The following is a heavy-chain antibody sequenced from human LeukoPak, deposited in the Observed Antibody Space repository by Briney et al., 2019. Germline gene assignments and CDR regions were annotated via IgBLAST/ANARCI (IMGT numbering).Heavy chain of an antibody. CDR2: IYYSGST. V-gene: IGHV4-59*01. J-gene: IGHJ3*02. CDR3: ATSLIAVAGPGAFDI. D-gene: IGHD6-19*01. CDR1: GGSLSSYY. Sequence: SETLSLTCTVSGGSLSSYYWSWIRQPPGKGLEWIGYIYYSGSTNYNPSLKSRVTISVDTSKNQFSLKLSSVTAADTAVYYCATSLIAVAGPGAFDIWGQGTMVTVSS.